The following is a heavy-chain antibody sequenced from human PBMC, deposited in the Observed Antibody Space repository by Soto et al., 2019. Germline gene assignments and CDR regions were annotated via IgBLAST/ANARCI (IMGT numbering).Heavy chain of an antibody. V-gene: IGHV6-1*01. D-gene: IGHD6-6*01. CDR3: ARDHHSSSPDYDYYGMDV. Sequence: STTLSLTYAIPGDSVTSNSAAWNWIRLSPSRGIEWLGMTYYRSKWYNDYAVSVKSRITINPDTSKNQFALQLNSVTPEDTAVYYCARDHHSSSPDYDYYGMDVWGQGTPVTVSS. J-gene: IGHJ6*02. CDR1: GDSVTSNSAA. CDR2: TYYRSKWYN.